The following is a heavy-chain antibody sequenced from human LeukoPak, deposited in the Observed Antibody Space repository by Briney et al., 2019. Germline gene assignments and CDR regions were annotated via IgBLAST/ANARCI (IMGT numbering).Heavy chain of an antibody. CDR2: FSGSYGTT. CDR3: AKNKGDWGDFDC. CDR1: GFTFSSYA. J-gene: IGHJ4*02. Sequence: PGGSLRLSCAASGFTFSSYAMSWVRQAPGKGLEWVSTFSGSYGTTYYADSVKGRSTISRDNSKNTLYLQMNSLRAEDTAIYYCAKNKGDWGDFDCWGQGTLVTVSS. V-gene: IGHV3-23*01. D-gene: IGHD2-21*02.